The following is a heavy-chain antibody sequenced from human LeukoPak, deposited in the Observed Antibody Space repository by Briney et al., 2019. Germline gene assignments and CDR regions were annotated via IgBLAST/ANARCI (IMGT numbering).Heavy chain of an antibody. CDR2: INTDGSST. J-gene: IGHJ5*02. V-gene: IGHV3-74*01. D-gene: IGHD3-10*01. CDR3: VRQRAGGNWFDP. Sequence: GGSLRLSCAASGFTFSSYWMHWVRQAPGKGLVWVSRINTDGSSTSYADSVKGRFTISRDSAKNTLYLQMNSLRAEDTAVYYCVRQRAGGNWFDPWGQGTLVTVSS. CDR1: GFTFSSYW.